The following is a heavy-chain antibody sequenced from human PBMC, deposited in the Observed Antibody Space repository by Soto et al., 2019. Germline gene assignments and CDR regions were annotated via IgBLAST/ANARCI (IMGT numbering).Heavy chain of an antibody. J-gene: IGHJ5*02. CDR2: IYYSGST. D-gene: IGHD1-26*01. V-gene: IGHV4-39*01. CDR3: ARQGARGARNNWFDP. CDR1: GGSISSSSYY. Sequence: SETLSLTCTVSGGSISSSSYYWGWIRQPPWKGFDWIGSIYYSGSTYYNPSLKSRVPISVDMSKNQFSLKLSSVTAADTAVYYCARQGARGARNNWFDPWGQGTLVTVSS.